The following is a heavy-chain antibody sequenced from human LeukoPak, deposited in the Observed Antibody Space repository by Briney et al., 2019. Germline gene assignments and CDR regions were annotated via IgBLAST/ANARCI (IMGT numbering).Heavy chain of an antibody. CDR3: ARVGVLSSSWLLY. D-gene: IGHD6-13*01. J-gene: IGHJ4*02. Sequence: PGGSLRLSCAASGFTLSSYSMNWVRQAPGKGLEWVSSISSSSSYIYYADSVKGRFTISRDNAKNSLYLQMNSLRAADTAVYYCARVGVLSSSWLLYWGQGTLVTVSS. CDR2: ISSSSSYI. V-gene: IGHV3-21*01. CDR1: GFTLSSYS.